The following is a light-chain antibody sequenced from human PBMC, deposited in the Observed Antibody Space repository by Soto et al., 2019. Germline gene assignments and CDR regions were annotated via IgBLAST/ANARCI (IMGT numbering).Light chain of an antibody. CDR2: DVS. Sequence: QSALTQPASVSGSPGQSITISCTGTSNDVGGYSYVSWYQQHPGTVPRLLIYDVSDRPSGGSSRFSGSKSGNTASLTISGLQAEDEADYYCTSYTTSSTIVFGGGTQLTVL. V-gene: IGLV2-14*03. CDR3: TSYTTSSTIV. J-gene: IGLJ7*01. CDR1: SNDVGGYSY.